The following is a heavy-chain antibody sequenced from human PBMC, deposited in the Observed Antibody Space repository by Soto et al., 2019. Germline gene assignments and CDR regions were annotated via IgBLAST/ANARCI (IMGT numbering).Heavy chain of an antibody. CDR3: ATALIAAAKPFDY. D-gene: IGHD6-13*01. CDR1: GYTLTGLS. J-gene: IGHJ4*02. CDR2: FDPEDGET. Sequence: GASVKVSCKVSGYTLTGLSMHWVRQAPGKGLEWMGGFDPEDGETIYAQKFQGRITMTEDTSTDTAYMELSSLRSEDTAVYYCATALIAAAKPFDYWGQGTLVTVSS. V-gene: IGHV1-24*01.